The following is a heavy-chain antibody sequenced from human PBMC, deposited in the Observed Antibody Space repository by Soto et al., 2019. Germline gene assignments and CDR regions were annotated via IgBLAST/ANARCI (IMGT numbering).Heavy chain of an antibody. V-gene: IGHV4-34*01. D-gene: IGHD2-15*01. J-gene: IGHJ6*03. CDR1: GGSFSGYY. Sequence: SETLTLTCAVYGGSFSGYYWSWIRQPPGKGLEWIGEINHSGSTNYNPSLKSRVTISVDTSKNQFSLKLSSVTAADTAVYYCARGRVCSGGSCPIPSYYYYYMDVWGKGTTVTVSS. CDR3: ARGRVCSGGSCPIPSYYYYYMDV. CDR2: INHSGST.